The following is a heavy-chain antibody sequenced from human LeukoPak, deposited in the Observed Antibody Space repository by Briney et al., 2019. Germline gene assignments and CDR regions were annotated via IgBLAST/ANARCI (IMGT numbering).Heavy chain of an antibody. J-gene: IGHJ4*02. CDR3: AKNRGGSDYSVSDY. V-gene: IGHV3-23*01. CDR2: VRGSDAGT. Sequence: GGSLRLSCAASGFTFSSYAMNWVRQAPGQGLEWVSAVRGSDAGTSYADSVKGRFTIPRDHSKNTVYLQMNSLRAEDKAVYYCAKNRGGSDYSVSDYWGQGTLVTVSS. CDR1: GFTFSSYA. D-gene: IGHD1-26*01.